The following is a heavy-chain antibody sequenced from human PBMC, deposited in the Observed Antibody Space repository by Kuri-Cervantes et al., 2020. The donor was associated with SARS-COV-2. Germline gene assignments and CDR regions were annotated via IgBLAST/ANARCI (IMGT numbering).Heavy chain of an antibody. V-gene: IGHV3-11*06. Sequence: GESLKISCAASGFTFSDYYMTWIRQAPGKGLEWVSYISNSGSYTNYADSVKGRFTISRDNAKNSLYLQMSSLRGDDTAVYYCARGRQWLALYYFDYWGQGALVTVSS. CDR3: ARGRQWLALYYFDY. D-gene: IGHD6-19*01. CDR2: ISNSGSYT. J-gene: IGHJ4*02. CDR1: GFTFSDYY.